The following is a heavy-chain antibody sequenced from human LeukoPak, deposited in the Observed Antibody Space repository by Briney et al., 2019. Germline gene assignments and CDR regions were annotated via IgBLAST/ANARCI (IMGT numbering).Heavy chain of an antibody. V-gene: IGHV5-51*01. Sequence: PGESLKISCKGSGYSFTSYWIGWVRQMPGKGLEWMGIIYPGDSDTRYSPSFQGQVTISADKSISTAYLQWSSLKASDTAMYHCARATDPYYYGMDVWGQGTTVTVSS. CDR2: IYPGDSDT. CDR3: ARATDPYYYGMDV. J-gene: IGHJ6*02. CDR1: GYSFTSYW.